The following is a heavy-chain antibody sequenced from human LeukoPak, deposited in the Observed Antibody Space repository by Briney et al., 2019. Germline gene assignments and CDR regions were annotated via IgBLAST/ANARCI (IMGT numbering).Heavy chain of an antibody. CDR1: GGSISSSSYY. D-gene: IGHD3-3*01. V-gene: IGHV4-39*07. CDR3: ARVRIRFLVDY. Sequence: SSETLSLTCTVSGGSISSSSYYWGWLRQPPGKGLEWIGSIYYSGSTYYNPSLKSRVTISVDTSKNQFSLKLSSVTAADTAVYYCARVRIRFLVDYWGQGTLVTDSS. CDR2: IYYSGST. J-gene: IGHJ4*02.